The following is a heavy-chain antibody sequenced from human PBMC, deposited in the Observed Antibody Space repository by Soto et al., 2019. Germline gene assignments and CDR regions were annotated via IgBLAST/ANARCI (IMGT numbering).Heavy chain of an antibody. CDR2: IYWDDDK. CDR3: VHRRVYCSGGTGYSIWFDP. V-gene: IGHV2-5*02. CDR1: GFSLSTSGVG. D-gene: IGHD2-15*01. Sequence: SGPTLVNPTQTLTLTCTFSGFSLSTSGVGVGWIRQPPGKALEWLALIYWDDDKRYSPSLKSRLTITKDTSKNQVVLTMTNMDPVDTATYYCVHRRVYCSGGTGYSIWFDPWGQGTLVTVSS. J-gene: IGHJ5*02.